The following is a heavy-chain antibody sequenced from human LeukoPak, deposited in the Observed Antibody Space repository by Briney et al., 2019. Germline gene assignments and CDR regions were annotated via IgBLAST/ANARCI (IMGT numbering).Heavy chain of an antibody. D-gene: IGHD1-1*01. J-gene: IGHJ4*02. CDR3: ARDTGYGPDDY. CDR2: IYHSGST. V-gene: IGHV4-30-2*06. Sequence: SQTLSLTCTVSVGSIRSGGYYWSWFRQSPGEGLEWIGYIYHSGSTYYNPSLKSRVTISVDRSKNQFSLKLSSVTAADTAVYYCARDTGYGPDDYWGQGTLVTVSS. CDR1: VGSIRSGGYY.